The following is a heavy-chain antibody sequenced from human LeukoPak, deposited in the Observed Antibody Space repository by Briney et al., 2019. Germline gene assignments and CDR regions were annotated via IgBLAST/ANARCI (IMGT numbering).Heavy chain of an antibody. J-gene: IGHJ6*03. V-gene: IGHV1-18*01. Sequence: ASVKVSCKASGYTFTSYGISWVRQAPGQGLEWMGWISAYNGNTNYAQKLQGRVTMTTDTSTSTAYMELRSLRSDDTAVYYCARAVDGYSYGYYYYVDVWGKGTTVTVSS. CDR2: ISAYNGNT. CDR3: ARAVDGYSYGYYYYVDV. D-gene: IGHD5-18*01. CDR1: GYTFTSYG.